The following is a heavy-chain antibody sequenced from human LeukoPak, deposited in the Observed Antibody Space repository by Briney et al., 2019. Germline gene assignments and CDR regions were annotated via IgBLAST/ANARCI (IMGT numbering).Heavy chain of an antibody. CDR3: ARGGRDIVVVPAAMSRNFDY. V-gene: IGHV4-34*01. CDR1: GGSFSGYY. CDR2: INHSGST. J-gene: IGHJ4*02. D-gene: IGHD2-2*01. Sequence: SETLSLTCAVYGGSFSGYYWSWIRQPPGKGLEWIGEINHSGSTNYNPSLKSRVTKSVDTSKNQFSLKLSSVTAADTAVYYCARGGRDIVVVPAAMSRNFDYWGQGTLVTVSS.